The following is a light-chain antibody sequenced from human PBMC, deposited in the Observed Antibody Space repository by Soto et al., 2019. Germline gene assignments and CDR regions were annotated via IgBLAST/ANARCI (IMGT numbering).Light chain of an antibody. Sequence: EIVLTQSPGTLSLSPGERATLSCRASQSVSSSYLAWYQQKPGQAPRLLISGTSNRATGIPDRFSGSGSGTDLTLPISRREPEDFAVYYCQQYGSSPLTFGGGTKVEIK. V-gene: IGKV3-20*01. J-gene: IGKJ4*01. CDR3: QQYGSSPLT. CDR1: QSVSSSY. CDR2: GTS.